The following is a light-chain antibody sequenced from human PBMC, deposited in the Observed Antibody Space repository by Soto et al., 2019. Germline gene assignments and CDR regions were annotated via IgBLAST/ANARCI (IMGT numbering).Light chain of an antibody. J-gene: IGLJ2*01. V-gene: IGLV1-47*01. Sequence: VLTQPPSASGTPGQRVTISCSGSSSNIGSNYVYWYQQLPGTAPKLLIYRNNQRPSGVPDRFSGSKSGTSASLAISGLRSEDEADYYCAAWDDSLSAVVFGGGTKLTVL. CDR3: AAWDDSLSAVV. CDR1: SSNIGSNY. CDR2: RNN.